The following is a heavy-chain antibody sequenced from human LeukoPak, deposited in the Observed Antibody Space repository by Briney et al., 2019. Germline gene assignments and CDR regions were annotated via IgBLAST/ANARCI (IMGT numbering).Heavy chain of an antibody. CDR2: ISGNNDNP. V-gene: IGHV1-18*01. J-gene: IGHJ4*02. CDR3: AGDGTSTDDY. D-gene: IGHD2-2*01. CDR1: GYTFSNFG. Sequence: ASVKVSCKASGYTFSNFGISWVRQAPGQGLEWMGWISGNNDNPNYGQNFQGRFTVTSDSSTSTAYMELRNLRSDDTAVYYCAGDGTSTDDYWGQGTLVTVSS.